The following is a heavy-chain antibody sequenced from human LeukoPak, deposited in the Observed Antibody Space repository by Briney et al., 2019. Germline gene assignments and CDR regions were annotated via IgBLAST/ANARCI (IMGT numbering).Heavy chain of an antibody. CDR3: ARDSAVAGRLRY. CDR2: IYSGGST. V-gene: IGHV3-66*01. Sequence: GGSLRLSCAASGFTVSSNYMSWVRQAPGKGLEWVSVIYSGGSTYYADSVKGRFTISRDNSKNTLYLQMNSLRAEDTAVYYCARDSAVAGRLRYWGQGTLVTVSS. CDR1: GFTVSSNY. J-gene: IGHJ4*02. D-gene: IGHD6-19*01.